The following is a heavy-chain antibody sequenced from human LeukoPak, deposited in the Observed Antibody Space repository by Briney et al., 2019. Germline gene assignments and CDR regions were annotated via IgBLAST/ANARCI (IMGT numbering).Heavy chain of an antibody. D-gene: IGHD4-17*01. Sequence: GGSLRLSCAASGFTFSSYGMHWVRQAPGKGLEWGAVIWYDGSNKYYADSVKGRFTISRDNSKNTLYLQMNSLRAEDRAVYYCAKGLTTVLDYWGQGTLVTVSS. CDR3: AKGLTTVLDY. CDR2: IWYDGSNK. J-gene: IGHJ4*02. V-gene: IGHV3-33*06. CDR1: GFTFSSYG.